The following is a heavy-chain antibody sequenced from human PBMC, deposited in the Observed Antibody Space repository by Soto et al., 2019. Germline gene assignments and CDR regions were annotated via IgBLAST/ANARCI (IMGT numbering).Heavy chain of an antibody. J-gene: IGHJ3*02. V-gene: IGHV4-31*03. D-gene: IGHD3-22*01. CDR1: GGSISSGGYY. CDR3: ARVLYASSGYYYGNAFDI. CDR2: IYYSGST. Sequence: QVQLQESGPGLVKPSQTLSLTCTVSGGSISSGGYYWSWIRQHPGKGLEWIGYIYYSGSTYYNPCLKSRVTISVDTSKNQFSLKVSSVTAADTAVYYCARVLYASSGYYYGNAFDIWGQGTMVTVSS.